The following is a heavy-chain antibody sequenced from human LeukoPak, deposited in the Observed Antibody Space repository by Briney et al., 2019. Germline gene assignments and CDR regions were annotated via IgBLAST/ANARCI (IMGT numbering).Heavy chain of an antibody. CDR2: IYFSGTT. CDR1: GGSISSYY. V-gene: IGHV4-59*01. CDR3: AREDPQTTVPEGLDV. J-gene: IGHJ6*02. D-gene: IGHD4-17*01. Sequence: SETLSLTCAVSGGSISSYYWSWIRQSPGRGLEWIGYIYFSGTTNYNPSLKSRVTISVDTSKNQFSLKLTSVTAADTAVYYCAREDPQTTVPEGLDVWGQGNTVTVSS.